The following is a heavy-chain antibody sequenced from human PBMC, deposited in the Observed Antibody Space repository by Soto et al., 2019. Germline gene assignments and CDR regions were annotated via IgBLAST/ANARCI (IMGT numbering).Heavy chain of an antibody. CDR2: IYPGDSDT. CDR1: GYSFTSYW. Sequence: GESLKISCKGSGYSFTSYWIGWVRQMPGKGLEWMGIIYPGDSDTRYSPSFQGQVTISADKSISTAYLQWSSLKASDTAMYYCARPGTKTNYYDSSGYYQVYFDYWGQGTLVTVSS. J-gene: IGHJ4*02. D-gene: IGHD3-22*01. CDR3: ARPGTKTNYYDSSGYYQVYFDY. V-gene: IGHV5-51*01.